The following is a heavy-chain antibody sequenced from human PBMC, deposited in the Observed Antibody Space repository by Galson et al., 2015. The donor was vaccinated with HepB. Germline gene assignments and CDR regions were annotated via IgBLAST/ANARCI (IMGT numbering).Heavy chain of an antibody. D-gene: IGHD3-10*01. J-gene: IGHJ4*02. CDR3: ARERPTYYYGSGSLDY. CDR2: ISYDGSNK. Sequence: SLRLSCAASGFTFSSYAMHWVRQAPGKGLEWVAVISYDGSNKYYADSVKGRFTISRDNSKNTLYLQMNSLRAEDTAVYYCARERPTYYYGSGSLDYWGQGTLVTVSS. V-gene: IGHV3-30-3*01. CDR1: GFTFSSYA.